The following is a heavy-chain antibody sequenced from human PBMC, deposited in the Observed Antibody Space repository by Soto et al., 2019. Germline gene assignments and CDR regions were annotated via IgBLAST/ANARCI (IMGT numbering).Heavy chain of an antibody. D-gene: IGHD2-15*01. CDR2: IIPIFGTA. CDR1: GGTFSSYA. J-gene: IGHJ6*02. CDR3: AREGGYCGGGSCYSYYYYGMDV. Sequence: QVQLVQSGAEVKKPGSSVKVSCKASGGTFSSYAISWVRQAPGQGLEWMGGIIPIFGTANYAQKFQGRVTITADESTSTAYMELSSLRSEDTAVYYCAREGGYCGGGSCYSYYYYGMDVWGQGTTVTVSS. V-gene: IGHV1-69*01.